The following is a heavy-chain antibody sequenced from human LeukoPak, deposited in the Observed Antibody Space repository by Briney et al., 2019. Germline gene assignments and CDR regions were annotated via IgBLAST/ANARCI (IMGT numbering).Heavy chain of an antibody. J-gene: IGHJ4*02. CDR1: GFTFTSSA. Sequence: LSGRSLRPFCAPSGFTFTSSAMSSVRHAPGKGLESVSAIRGSGGSTYYADSVKGRFTISSDNSKNTLYLQMNSLRAEDTAVYYCAKDNDFWRYYFDYWGQGTLVTVSS. V-gene: IGHV3-23*01. D-gene: IGHD3-3*01. CDR2: IRGSGGST. CDR3: AKDNDFWRYYFDY.